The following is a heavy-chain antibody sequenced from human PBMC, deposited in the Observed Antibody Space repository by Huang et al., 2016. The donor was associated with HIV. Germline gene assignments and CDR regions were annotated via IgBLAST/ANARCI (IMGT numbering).Heavy chain of an antibody. CDR1: GFSLTSSGVA. Sequence: QITLKESGPTLVKPTQTLTLTCTFSGFSLTSSGVAVGWIRQPPRKALEWLALIYWDNEERFGPSLKTRLTITKYTPKNEVVLTMTDMDPVDTATYYCVHRLRYGKWYVDYWGQGVLVTVSS. CDR2: IYWDNEE. J-gene: IGHJ4*02. V-gene: IGHV2-5*05. CDR3: VHRLRYGKWYVDY. D-gene: IGHD6-13*01.